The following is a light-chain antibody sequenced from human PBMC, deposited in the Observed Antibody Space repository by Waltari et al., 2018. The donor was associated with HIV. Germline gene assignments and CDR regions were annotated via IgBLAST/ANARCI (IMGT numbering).Light chain of an antibody. J-gene: IGLJ2*01. V-gene: IGLV2-8*01. Sequence: QSALTQPPSASGSPGQSVTVSCTGTSSDIGYFNYVSCYQQHPGKAPKLLIYDVNKRPSGVPDRFSASKSGATASLTVSGLLAEDEADYYCAAYAGNNIVIFGGGTKVTV. CDR1: SSDIGYFNY. CDR2: DVN. CDR3: AAYAGNNIVI.